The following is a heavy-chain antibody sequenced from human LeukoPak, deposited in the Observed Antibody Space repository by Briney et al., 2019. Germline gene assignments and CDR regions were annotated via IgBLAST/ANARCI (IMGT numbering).Heavy chain of an antibody. CDR2: INAGNGNT. CDR3: ARVPMPTYYYGMDV. CDR1: GFTFTSYA. Sequence: GGSLRLSCAASGFTFTSYAMHWVRQAPGQRLEWMGWINAGNGNTKYSQKFQGRVTITRDTSASTAYMELSSLRSEDTAVYYCARVPMPTYYYGMDVWGQGTTVTVSS. D-gene: IGHD2-2*01. J-gene: IGHJ6*02. V-gene: IGHV1-3*01.